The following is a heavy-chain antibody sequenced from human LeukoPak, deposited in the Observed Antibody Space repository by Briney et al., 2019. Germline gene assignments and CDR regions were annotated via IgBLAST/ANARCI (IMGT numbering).Heavy chain of an antibody. CDR1: GFTFSSFW. CDR3: ARDLNGATD. D-gene: IGHD3-10*01. V-gene: IGHV3-7*01. J-gene: IGHJ4*02. CDR2: IKTDESQI. Sequence: GGPLTLSSVASGFTFSSFWMTWVRQAPGQGREWVANIKTDESQISHVHPAKVRFTICRDNAKNSLYLQMNSLRAEDTAVYYCARDLNGATDWGQGT.